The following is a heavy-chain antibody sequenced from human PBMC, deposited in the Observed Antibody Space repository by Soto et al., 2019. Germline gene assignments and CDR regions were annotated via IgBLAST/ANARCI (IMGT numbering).Heavy chain of an antibody. Sequence: GGSLRLSCAASGFTFSSYSMNWVRQAPGKGLEWVSSISSSSSYIDYADSVKGRFTISRDNAKNSLYLQRNSLRAEDTAVYYCARDYYGSGSYNYFDYWGQGTLVTVSS. CDR3: ARDYYGSGSYNYFDY. CDR2: ISSSSSYI. V-gene: IGHV3-21*01. J-gene: IGHJ4*02. CDR1: GFTFSSYS. D-gene: IGHD3-10*01.